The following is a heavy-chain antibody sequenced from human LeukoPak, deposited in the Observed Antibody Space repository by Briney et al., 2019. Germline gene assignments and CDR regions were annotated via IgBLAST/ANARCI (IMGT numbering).Heavy chain of an antibody. Sequence: GGSLRLSCAASGFTFSSYAMSWVRQAPGKGLEWVSAISGSGGSTYYADSVKGRFTISRDNSKNTLYLQMNSLRAEDTAVYYCAKDLLENMITFGGVIVFGAFDIWGQGTMVTVSS. D-gene: IGHD3-16*02. CDR3: AKDLLENMITFGGVIVFGAFDI. CDR1: GFTFSSYA. CDR2: ISGSGGST. J-gene: IGHJ3*02. V-gene: IGHV3-23*01.